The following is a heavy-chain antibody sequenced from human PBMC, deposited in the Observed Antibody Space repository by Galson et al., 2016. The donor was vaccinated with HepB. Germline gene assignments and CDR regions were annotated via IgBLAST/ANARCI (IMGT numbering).Heavy chain of an antibody. V-gene: IGHV2-5*02. CDR3: ARTPCDIDCSGSGFDI. CDR1: GFSLNNAALG. D-gene: IGHD2-21*02. CDR2: IHGDDVK. J-gene: IGHJ3*02. Sequence: PALVKPTQTLTLTCKYSGFSLNNAALGVAWIRQPPGKAPEWLAVIHGDDVKRHSPSLENRLSITKDTSKNQVILTMTEMDPVDTATYYCARTPCDIDCSGSGFDIGGRGTMVTVS.